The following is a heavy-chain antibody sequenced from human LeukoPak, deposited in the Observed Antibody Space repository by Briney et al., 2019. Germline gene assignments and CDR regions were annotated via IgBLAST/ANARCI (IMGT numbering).Heavy chain of an antibody. CDR1: GGTFSSYA. CDR3: ARDDELLGYYYYGMDV. V-gene: IGHV1-69*01. D-gene: IGHD2-15*01. J-gene: IGHJ6*04. CDR2: IIPIFGTA. Sequence: KVSCKASGGTFSSYAISWVRQAPGQGLELMGGIIPIFGTANYAQKFQGRVTITADESTSTAYLELSSLRSEDTAVYYCARDDELLGYYYYGMDVWGKGTTVTVSS.